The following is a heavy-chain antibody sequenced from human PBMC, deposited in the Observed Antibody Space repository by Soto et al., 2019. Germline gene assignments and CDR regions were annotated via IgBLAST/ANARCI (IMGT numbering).Heavy chain of an antibody. CDR1: GGSFSGYY. CDR3: ARTSGWYIDAFDI. D-gene: IGHD6-19*01. Sequence: SETLSLTCAVYGGSFSGYYWSWIRQPPGKGLEWIGEINHSGSTNYNPSLKSRVTISVDTSKNQFSLKLSSVTAADTAVYCCARTSGWYIDAFDIWGQGTMVTVSS. J-gene: IGHJ3*02. CDR2: INHSGST. V-gene: IGHV4-34*01.